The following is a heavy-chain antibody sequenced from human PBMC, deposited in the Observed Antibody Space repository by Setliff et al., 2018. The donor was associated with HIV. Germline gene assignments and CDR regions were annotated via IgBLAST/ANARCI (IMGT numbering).Heavy chain of an antibody. CDR2: TYSSGST. V-gene: IGHV4-61*09. CDR1: GGSISSDTYH. CDR3: ARVGYHGSGRYSFDY. D-gene: IGHD3-10*01. J-gene: IGHJ4*02. Sequence: SETLSLTCTVSGGSISSDTYHYSWIRQPAGKGLEWIGQTYSSGSTKCNPSLKSRVTISVDTSKNQFSLTLSSVTAAETAVYYCARVGYHGSGRYSFDYWGQGTLVTVSS.